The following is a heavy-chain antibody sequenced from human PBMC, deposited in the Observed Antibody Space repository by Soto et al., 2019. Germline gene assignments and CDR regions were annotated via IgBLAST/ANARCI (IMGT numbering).Heavy chain of an antibody. CDR1: GGTITTGGHF. Sequence: QVQLQESGPGLVKASQTLSLTCTVSGGTITTGGHFWSWIRQYQGKGLEWIGYIYYSGTTHYNPSLKRRVTISIDTSKNQFSLNLSSVTAADTAVYYCARVVSGSYLDYWGQGTLVTVSS. CDR3: ARVVSGSYLDY. CDR2: IYYSGTT. D-gene: IGHD1-26*01. V-gene: IGHV4-31*03. J-gene: IGHJ4*02.